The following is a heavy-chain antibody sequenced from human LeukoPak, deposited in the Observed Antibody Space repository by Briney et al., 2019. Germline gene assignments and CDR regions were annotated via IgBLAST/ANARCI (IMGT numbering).Heavy chain of an antibody. CDR1: GFTFSDYY. D-gene: IGHD3-10*01. CDR3: AKDPEVRGVIISTFDY. CDR2: ISSSRSYT. J-gene: IGHJ4*02. V-gene: IGHV3-11*05. Sequence: PGGSLRLSCAASGFTFSDYYMSWVRQAPGKGLEWVSYISSSRSYTKYADSVKGRFTISRDNSKNTLYLQMNSLRAEDTAVYYCAKDPEVRGVIISTFDYWGQGTLVTVSS.